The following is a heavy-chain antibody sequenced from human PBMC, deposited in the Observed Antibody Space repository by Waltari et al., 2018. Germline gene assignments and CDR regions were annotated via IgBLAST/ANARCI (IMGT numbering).Heavy chain of an antibody. J-gene: IGHJ4*02. CDR1: GYSFTTYW. D-gene: IGHD3-10*01. CDR2: IYPADSDT. CDR3: ARRDRGGSVSNYFDY. V-gene: IGHV5-51*03. Sequence: EVQLVQSGAEVKKPGESLQISCKGSGYSFTTYWIGWVLQMPGKGLAWMGIIYPADSDTRYSPSFQGQVTISVDKSITTAYLQWSSLKASDTAIYFCARRDRGGSVSNYFDYWGQGTLVTVSS.